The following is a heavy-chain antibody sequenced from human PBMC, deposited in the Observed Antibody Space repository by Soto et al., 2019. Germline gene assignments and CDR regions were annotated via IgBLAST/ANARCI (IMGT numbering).Heavy chain of an antibody. J-gene: IGHJ4*02. CDR1: GFTFSNAW. CDR2: IKSKTDGGTT. Sequence: GGSLRLSCAASGFTFSNAWMNWVRQAPGKGLEWVGRIKSKTDGGTTDYAAPVKGRFTISRDDSKNTLYLQMNSLKTEDTAVYYCARGYHGSGSYLDYWGQGTLVTVSS. CDR3: ARGYHGSGSYLDY. D-gene: IGHD3-10*01. V-gene: IGHV3-15*07.